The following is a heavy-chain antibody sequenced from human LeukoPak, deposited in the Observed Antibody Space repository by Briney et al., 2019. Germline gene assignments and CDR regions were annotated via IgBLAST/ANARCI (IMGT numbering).Heavy chain of an antibody. CDR1: GYTFTSYY. CDR3: ARVGSENYGDYESAFDI. J-gene: IGHJ3*02. D-gene: IGHD4-17*01. Sequence: GAAMKVSCKASGYTFTSYYMHWVRQAPGQGLEWMGIINPSGGSTSYAQKFQGRVTMTRNTSTSTVYMELSSLRSEDTAVYYCARVGSENYGDYESAFDIWGQGTMVTVSS. V-gene: IGHV1-46*01. CDR2: INPSGGST.